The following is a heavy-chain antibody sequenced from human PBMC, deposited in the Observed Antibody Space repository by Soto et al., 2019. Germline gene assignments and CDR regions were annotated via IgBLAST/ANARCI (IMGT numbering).Heavy chain of an antibody. Sequence: GASVKVSCTASGYTFTSYSINWVRQATGQGPEWMGWMNPNSGNTGYAQKFQGRVTMTRNTSISTAYMELSSLRSEDTAVYYCARGLKNWNDVGYYYYYFMDVWGKGTTATVSS. CDR1: GYTFTSYS. CDR3: ARGLKNWNDVGYYYYYFMDV. J-gene: IGHJ6*03. D-gene: IGHD1-1*01. CDR2: MNPNSGNT. V-gene: IGHV1-8*01.